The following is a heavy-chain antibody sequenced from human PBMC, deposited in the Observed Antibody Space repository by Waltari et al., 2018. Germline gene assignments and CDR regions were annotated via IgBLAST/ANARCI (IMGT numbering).Heavy chain of an antibody. CDR3: TRGALNRRRSYGGYYYNGLDV. V-gene: IGHV1-8*01. CDR1: GYTFNSHE. J-gene: IGHJ6*02. Sequence: QVQLVQSGAEVKKPGASVKVSCKASGYTFNSHEISWVRQATGQGLEWMGWMNPGSGNTGYAQNLQGRVIMTRDTSISTAYMEVSDLRSEDTAVYYCTRGALNRRRSYGGYYYNGLDVWGQGTRVTVSS. D-gene: IGHD2-15*01. CDR2: MNPGSGNT.